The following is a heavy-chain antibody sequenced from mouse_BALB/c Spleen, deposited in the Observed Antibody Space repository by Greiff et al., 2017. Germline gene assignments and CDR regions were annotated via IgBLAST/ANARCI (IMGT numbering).Heavy chain of an antibody. V-gene: IGHV3-6*02. J-gene: IGHJ2*01. D-gene: IGHD2-1*01. CDR3: ARERYGNLHN. Sequence: VQLKQSGPGLVKPSQSLSLTCSVTGYSITSGYYWNWIRQFPGNKLEWMGYISYDGSNNYNPSLKNRISITRDTSKNQFFLKLNSVTTEDTATYYWARERYGNLHNWGQGTTLTVAS. CDR2: ISYDGSN. CDR1: GYSITSGYY.